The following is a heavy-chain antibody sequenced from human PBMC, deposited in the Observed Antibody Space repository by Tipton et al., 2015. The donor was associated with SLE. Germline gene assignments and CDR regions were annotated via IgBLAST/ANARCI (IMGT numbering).Heavy chain of an antibody. V-gene: IGHV4-61*02. Sequence: TLSLTCTVSGGSFTSGTYYWSWIRQPAGKGLERIGRIYTSGSTNYNPSLKSRVAISVDTSKNQFSLKLSSVTAADTAVYYCARLLGPQEGVQGVFNEVDYCGQGTLVTVSS. CDR2: IYTSGST. CDR1: GGSFTSGTYY. D-gene: IGHD3-10*01. J-gene: IGHJ4*02. CDR3: ARLLGPQEGVQGVFNEVDY.